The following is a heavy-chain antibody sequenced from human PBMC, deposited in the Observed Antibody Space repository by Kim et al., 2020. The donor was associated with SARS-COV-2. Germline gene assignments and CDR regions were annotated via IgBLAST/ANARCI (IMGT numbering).Heavy chain of an antibody. V-gene: IGHV3-74*01. CDR2: INSDGSGT. Sequence: GGSLRLSCAASGFTFSSYWMHWVRQAPGKGLVWVSHINSDGSGTSYADSVKGRFTISRDNAKNTLYLQMNSLRAEDTAVYYCARGGYYYDSSGYSPFDYWGQVTLVTVSS. CDR1: GFTFSSYW. D-gene: IGHD3-22*01. CDR3: ARGGYYYDSSGYSPFDY. J-gene: IGHJ4*02.